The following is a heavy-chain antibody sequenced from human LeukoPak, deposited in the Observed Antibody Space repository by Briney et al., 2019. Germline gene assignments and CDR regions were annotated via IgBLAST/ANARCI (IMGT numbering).Heavy chain of an antibody. CDR1: GGSFSGYY. J-gene: IGHJ4*02. V-gene: IGHV4-34*01. CDR2: INHSGST. CDR3: ATGWLRINY. D-gene: IGHD5-12*01. Sequence: SETLSLTCAVYGGSFSGYYWSWIRQPPGKGLEWIGEINHSGSTNYNPSLKSRVTISVDASKNQFSLKLSSVTAADTAVYYCATGWLRINYWGQGTLVTVSS.